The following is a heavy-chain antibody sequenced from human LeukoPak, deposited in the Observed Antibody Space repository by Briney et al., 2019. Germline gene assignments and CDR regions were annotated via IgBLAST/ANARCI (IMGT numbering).Heavy chain of an antibody. Sequence: PSETLSLTCAVYGGSFSGYYWSWIRQPPGKGLEWIGEINHSGSTNYNPSLKSRVTMSVDTSKNQFSLKLSSVTAADTAVYYCARDLGGATYYYGSGSSYYFDYWGQGTLVTVSS. D-gene: IGHD3-10*01. CDR1: GGSFSGYY. CDR2: INHSGST. J-gene: IGHJ4*02. CDR3: ARDLGGATYYYGSGSSYYFDY. V-gene: IGHV4-34*01.